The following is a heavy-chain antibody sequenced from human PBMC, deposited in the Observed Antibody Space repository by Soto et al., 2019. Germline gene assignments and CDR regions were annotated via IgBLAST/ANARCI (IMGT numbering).Heavy chain of an antibody. V-gene: IGHV3-23*01. CDR3: AKENGFQFVNFGASGFDY. J-gene: IGHJ4*02. D-gene: IGHD6-6*01. CDR2: ISGSGSST. CDR1: GFRFSSKA. Sequence: EVQLLESGGGLVQPGGSLRLSCAASGFRFSSKAMSWVRQAPGKGLEWVSIISGSGSSTYYTDSLKGRFTIFRDNSKNMVYLEMNYLRAEDTAVYYCAKENGFQFVNFGASGFDYWGQGSLVSVSS.